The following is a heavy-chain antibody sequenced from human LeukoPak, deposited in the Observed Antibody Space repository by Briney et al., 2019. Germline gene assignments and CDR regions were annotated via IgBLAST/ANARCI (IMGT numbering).Heavy chain of an antibody. V-gene: IGHV3-30*18. J-gene: IGHJ3*02. CDR2: ISYDGSNK. D-gene: IGHD3-22*01. CDR3: AKDGRDSSGYYYEVNAFDI. Sequence: GSLRLSCAASGFTFSSYGMHWVRQAPGKGLEWVAVISYDGSNKYYADSVKGRFTISRDNSKDTLYLQMNSLRAEDTAVYYCAKDGRDSSGYYYEVNAFDIWGQGTMVTVSS. CDR1: GFTFSSYG.